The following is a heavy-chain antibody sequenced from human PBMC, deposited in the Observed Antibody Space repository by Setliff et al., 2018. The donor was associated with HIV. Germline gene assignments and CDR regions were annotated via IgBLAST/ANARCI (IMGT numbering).Heavy chain of an antibody. J-gene: IGHJ6*03. CDR1: GFTFSRSA. CDR3: ARDKDYYDFSGYYYIYYYMDV. V-gene: IGHV3-30*01. Sequence: GGSLRLSCAASGFTFSRSAVHWVRQAPGKGLEWVAVISNDGSNKFYADSVKGRFTISRDNSKNTVYLQMNSLRTEDTALYYCARDKDYYDFSGYYYIYYYMDVWGKGTTVTVSS. D-gene: IGHD3-22*01. CDR2: ISNDGSNK.